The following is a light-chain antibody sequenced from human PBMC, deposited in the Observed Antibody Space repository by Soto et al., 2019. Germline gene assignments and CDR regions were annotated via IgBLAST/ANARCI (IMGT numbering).Light chain of an antibody. Sequence: EIVMTQSPATLSVSPGERATLSCRASQSVSSNLAWYQQKPGQAPRLLLYGASTRATGIPARFSGSGSGTEVTLTISRLQSEDFAVYYWQQYNNWPPWTFGQGTKVEIK. CDR1: QSVSSN. V-gene: IGKV3-15*01. J-gene: IGKJ1*01. CDR2: GAS. CDR3: QQYNNWPPWT.